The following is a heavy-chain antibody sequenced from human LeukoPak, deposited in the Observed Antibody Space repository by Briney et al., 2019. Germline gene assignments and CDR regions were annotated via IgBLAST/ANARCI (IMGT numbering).Heavy chain of an antibody. CDR3: ARAGDYDFWSGPSPGYAFDI. Sequence: SETLSLTCTVSGGSISSYYWSWIRQPAGKGLEWIGRIYTSGSTNYNPSLKSRVTMSVDTSKNQFSLKLSSVTAADTAVYYCARAGDYDFWSGPSPGYAFDIWGQGTMVTVSS. D-gene: IGHD3-3*01. V-gene: IGHV4-4*07. J-gene: IGHJ3*02. CDR1: GGSISSYY. CDR2: IYTSGST.